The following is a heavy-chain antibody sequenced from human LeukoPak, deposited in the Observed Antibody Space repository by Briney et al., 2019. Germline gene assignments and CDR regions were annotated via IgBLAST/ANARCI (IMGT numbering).Heavy chain of an antibody. Sequence: SVKVSCKASGGTFISYAISWVRQAPGQGLEWMGGIVPIFGTANYAQKFQGRVTITADESTSTAYMELSTLRSEDTAVYYSARDTIAAAGIFDYWGQGTLVTVSS. CDR2: IVPIFGTA. J-gene: IGHJ4*02. CDR1: GGTFISYA. V-gene: IGHV1-69*01. CDR3: ARDTIAAAGIFDY. D-gene: IGHD6-13*01.